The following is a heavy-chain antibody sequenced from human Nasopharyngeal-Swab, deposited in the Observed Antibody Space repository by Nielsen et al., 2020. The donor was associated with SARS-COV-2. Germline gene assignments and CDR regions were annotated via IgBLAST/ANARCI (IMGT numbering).Heavy chain of an antibody. CDR3: AKDDIRYCDGGSCLFDY. D-gene: IGHD2-15*01. J-gene: IGHJ4*02. CDR1: GFNFSSYA. V-gene: IGHV3-23*01. CDR2: ISSSVDST. Sequence: GESLKISCAASGFNFSSYAISWVRQAPGKGLEWVSGISSSVDSTYYADSVKGRFTISRDNSKNTLFLQMNSLSAEDTAVYYCAKDDIRYCDGGSCLFDYWGQGTLVTVSS.